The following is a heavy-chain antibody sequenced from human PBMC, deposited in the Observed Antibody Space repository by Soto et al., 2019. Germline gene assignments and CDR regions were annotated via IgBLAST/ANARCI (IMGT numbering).Heavy chain of an antibody. J-gene: IGHJ3*02. D-gene: IGHD3-10*01. CDR2: ISSSSSTI. CDR3: AMVIRRSGDAFDI. V-gene: IGHV3-48*02. CDR1: GFTFSSYS. Sequence: VGSLRLSGAASGFTFSSYSMNWVRQAPGKGLEWVSYISSSSSTIYYADSVKGRFTISRDNAKNSLYLQMNSLRDDDTAVYYCAMVIRRSGDAFDIWGQGTMVTVSS.